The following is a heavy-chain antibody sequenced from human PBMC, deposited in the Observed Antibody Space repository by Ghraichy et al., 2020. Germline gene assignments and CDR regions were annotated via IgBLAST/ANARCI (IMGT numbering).Heavy chain of an antibody. CDR3: AKGKKGPRAYCGGDCYGFDY. V-gene: IGHV3-23*01. CDR1: GFTFSSYA. CDR2: ISGSGGST. D-gene: IGHD2-21*01. J-gene: IGHJ4*02. Sequence: GGSLRLSCAASGFTFSSYAMSWVRQAPGKGLEWVSAISGSGGSTYYADSVKGRFTISRDNSKNTLYLQMNSLRAEDTAVYYCAKGKKGPRAYCGGDCYGFDYWGQGTLVTVSS.